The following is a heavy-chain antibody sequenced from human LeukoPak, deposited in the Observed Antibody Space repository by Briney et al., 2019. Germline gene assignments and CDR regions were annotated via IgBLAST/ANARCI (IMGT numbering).Heavy chain of an antibody. J-gene: IGHJ6*02. CDR2: IYYSGST. D-gene: IGHD2-8*01. Sequence: SETLSLTCTVSGGSISSYYWSWIRQPPGKGLEWIGYIYYSGSTNYNPSLKSRVIISVDTSKNQFSLKLSSVTAADTAVYYCARTKGALGYYGMDVWGQGTTVTVSS. V-gene: IGHV4-59*01. CDR1: GGSISSYY. CDR3: ARTKGALGYYGMDV.